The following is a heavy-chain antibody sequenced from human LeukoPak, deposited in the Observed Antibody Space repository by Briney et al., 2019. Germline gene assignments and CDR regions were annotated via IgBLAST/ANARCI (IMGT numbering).Heavy chain of an antibody. CDR3: ARDYGDSSGYYYGYFDY. J-gene: IGHJ4*02. Sequence: GRSLRLSRAASGFTFSSYAMHWVRQAPGKGLEWVAVISYDGSNKYYADSVKGRFTISRDNSKNTLYLQMNSLRAEDTAVYYCARDYGDSSGYYYGYFDYWGQGTLVTVSS. D-gene: IGHD3-22*01. V-gene: IGHV3-30-3*01. CDR1: GFTFSSYA. CDR2: ISYDGSNK.